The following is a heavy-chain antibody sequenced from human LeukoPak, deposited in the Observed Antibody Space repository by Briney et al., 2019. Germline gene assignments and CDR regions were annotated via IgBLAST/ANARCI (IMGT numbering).Heavy chain of an antibody. Sequence: SQTLSLTCAVSGGSISSGGYSWSWIRQPSGKGLEWIGYIYHSGSTYYNPSLKSRVTISVDRSKNQFSLKLSSVTAADTAVYYCARTQPYGDSPYRWFDPWGQGTLVTVSS. CDR2: IYHSGST. CDR3: ARTQPYGDSPYRWFDP. V-gene: IGHV4-30-2*01. CDR1: GGSISSGGYS. D-gene: IGHD4-17*01. J-gene: IGHJ5*02.